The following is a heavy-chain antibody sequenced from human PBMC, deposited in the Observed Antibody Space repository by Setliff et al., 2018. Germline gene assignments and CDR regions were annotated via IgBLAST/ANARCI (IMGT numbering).Heavy chain of an antibody. CDR3: RQAVVGRDVFDI. CDR2: IDQSGSG. D-gene: IGHD1-1*01. CDR1: GESFDTYY. J-gene: IGHJ3*02. Sequence: SETLSLTCNVYGESFDTYYWSWIRQPPGKGLEWFGEIDQSGSGDYNPSFKGRVTISVDTSKKQFSLTLNSVTAADTALYYRRQAVVGRDVFDIWGQGTVVTVSS. V-gene: IGHV4-34*01.